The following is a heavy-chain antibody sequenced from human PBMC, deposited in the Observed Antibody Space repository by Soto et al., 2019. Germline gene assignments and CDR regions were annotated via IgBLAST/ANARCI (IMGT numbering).Heavy chain of an antibody. CDR2: IYSSGGT. V-gene: IGHV4-4*07. D-gene: IGHD6-13*01. CDR3: ARGEAAGVDYGMDV. CDR1: VGSISSYY. J-gene: IGHJ6*02. Sequence: PSETLSLTCTVSVGSISSYYWSWIRQPAGKGLEWIGRIYSSGGTNYNPSLESRVTMSVDTSKKRFSLKLNSVTAADTAVYYCARGEAAGVDYGMDVWGQGNTVPVSS.